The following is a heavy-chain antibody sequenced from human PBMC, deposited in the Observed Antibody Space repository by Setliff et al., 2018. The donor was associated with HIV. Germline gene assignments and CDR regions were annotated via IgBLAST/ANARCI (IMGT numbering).Heavy chain of an antibody. V-gene: IGHV4-4*09. CDR1: GSSISGYY. CDR2: IHTNRGT. J-gene: IGHJ4*02. CDR3: ARHPREEPERNYKFDS. Sequence: PSETLSLTCTVSGSSISGYYWSWIRQSPGKGLEWIGYIHTNRGTKTNLSLKTRATVSLDTSKNQFFLRLTSVTATDTAIYYCARHPREEPERNYKFDSWGQGTLLTVSS. D-gene: IGHD1-7*01.